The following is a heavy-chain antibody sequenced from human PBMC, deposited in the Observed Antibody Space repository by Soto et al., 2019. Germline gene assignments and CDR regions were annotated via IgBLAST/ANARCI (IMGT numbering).Heavy chain of an antibody. CDR2: IFPLTDIP. CDR1: GGTFRNYP. V-gene: IGHV1-69*02. Sequence: QVQLVQSGTEVKKPGSSVKVSCKASGGTFRNYPINWVRQAPGQGLEWMGSIFPLTDIPDYAQNFQARLTITAEKSTSIAYMELSSLTSDDTAMYFCARGPLVVLNYFESWGQGTLVTVSS. J-gene: IGHJ4*02. CDR3: ARGPLVVLNYFES.